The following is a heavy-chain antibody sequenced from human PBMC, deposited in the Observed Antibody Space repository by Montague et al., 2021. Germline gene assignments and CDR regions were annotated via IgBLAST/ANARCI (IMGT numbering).Heavy chain of an antibody. V-gene: IGHV4-59*01. CDR3: ARQGFYESGGFFI. CDR2: VLYSGAT. Sequence: SETLSLTCSVSGDSINGWYWSWIRQPPGKGLEWIGSVLYSGATNYNPSLKSRVTMSADTSKNQVSLKVNSVTAADTAVYYCARQGFYESGGFFIWGLGTLVTVS. CDR1: GDSINGWY. J-gene: IGHJ4*02. D-gene: IGHD3-22*01.